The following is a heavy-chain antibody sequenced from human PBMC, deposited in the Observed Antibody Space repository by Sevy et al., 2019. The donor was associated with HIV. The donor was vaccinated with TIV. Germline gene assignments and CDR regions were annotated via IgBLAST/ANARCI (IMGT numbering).Heavy chain of an antibody. J-gene: IGHJ4*02. CDR3: ARGGFSSSWSLGNYFDY. D-gene: IGHD6-13*01. CDR1: GFTFNNYV. CDR2: IPDDGNNI. V-gene: IGHV3-30*04. Sequence: GGSLRLSCATSGFTFNNYVLHWVRQAPGKGLEWVAVIPDDGNNIYYADSVKGRFTISRDNSKSTLFLQMNSLRAEDTAVYYCARGGFSSSWSLGNYFDYWGQGTLVTVSS.